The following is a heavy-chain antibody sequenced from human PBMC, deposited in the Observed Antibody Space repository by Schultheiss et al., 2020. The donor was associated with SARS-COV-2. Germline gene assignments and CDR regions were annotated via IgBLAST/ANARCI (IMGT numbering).Heavy chain of an antibody. CDR3: ARVYCSDSKCSYGMDV. CDR2: ISYDGGNK. V-gene: IGHV3-30*12. CDR1: GFTFSSYG. Sequence: GGSLRLSCAASGFTFSSYGMHWVRQAPGKGLEWVAVISYDGGNKYYADSVKGRFTISRDNSKNTLYLQMNSLRAEDTAVYYCARVYCSDSKCSYGMDVWGRGTTVTVSS. D-gene: IGHD2-15*01. J-gene: IGHJ6*02.